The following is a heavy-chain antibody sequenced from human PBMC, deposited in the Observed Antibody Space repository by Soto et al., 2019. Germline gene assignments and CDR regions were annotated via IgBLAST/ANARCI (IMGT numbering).Heavy chain of an antibody. CDR1: GFTFSNYA. J-gene: IGHJ4*02. Sequence: YLRLSCAASGFTFSNYAMGWVPQAPGKGLEWVSAISGSGGSTYYAESVQGRFDTSRDNSKKTLYMQMNSLRAEDTAVYYCAKDRSVEMATMGDYWGQGALVTVYS. D-gene: IGHD5-12*01. CDR3: AKDRSVEMATMGDY. V-gene: IGHV3-23*01. CDR2: ISGSGGST.